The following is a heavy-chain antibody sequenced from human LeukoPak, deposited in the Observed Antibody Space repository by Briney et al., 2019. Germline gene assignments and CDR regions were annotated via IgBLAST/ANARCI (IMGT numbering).Heavy chain of an antibody. J-gene: IGHJ4*02. Sequence: GGSLRLSCAASGFIFSAYEMNWVRQAPGKGLEWVSYISSSGSTIYYADSVRGRFTISRDNAKKSLYLQMNSLRAEDTAVYYCARVYSSGWSYWGQGTLVTVSS. V-gene: IGHV3-48*03. CDR2: ISSSGSTI. CDR1: GFIFSAYE. CDR3: ARVYSSGWSY. D-gene: IGHD6-19*01.